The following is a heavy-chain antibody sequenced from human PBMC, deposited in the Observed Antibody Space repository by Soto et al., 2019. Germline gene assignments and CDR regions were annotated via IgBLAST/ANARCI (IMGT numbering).Heavy chain of an antibody. V-gene: IGHV5-51*01. CDR2: IYPGDSDT. J-gene: IGHJ6*02. Sequence: PGESLKISFKGSGYSFTSYWIGWVRQMPGKGLEWMGIIYPGDSDTRYSPSFQGQVTISADKSISTAYLQWSSLKASDTAMYYCARAAAGTGYYYYYGMDVWGQGTTVTVSS. CDR1: GYSFTSYW. D-gene: IGHD6-13*01. CDR3: ARAAAGTGYYYYYGMDV.